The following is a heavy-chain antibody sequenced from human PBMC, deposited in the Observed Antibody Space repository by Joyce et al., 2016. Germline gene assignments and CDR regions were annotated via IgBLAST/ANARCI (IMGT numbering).Heavy chain of an antibody. CDR3: AKAVLLWSGKLSSQYYFDC. CDR1: GFTFSNYG. CDR2: ISGSGGDT. D-gene: IGHD3-10*01. V-gene: IGHV3-23*01. J-gene: IGHJ4*02. Sequence: EMQLLESGGGLSQPGGSLRLSCAASGFTFSNYGMPWVRQAPGKGREWVSSISGSGGDTYYADSVKGRFTISRDNSKDTLYLQINSLRADDTARYYCAKAVLLWSGKLSSQYYFDCWGQGTLVTVSS.